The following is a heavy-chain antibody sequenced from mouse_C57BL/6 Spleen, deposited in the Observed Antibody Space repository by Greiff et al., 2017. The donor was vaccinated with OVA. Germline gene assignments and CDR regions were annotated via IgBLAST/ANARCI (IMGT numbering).Heavy chain of an antibody. CDR1: GFNIKDYY. CDR2: SDPEDGDT. CDR3: TTRYGSSYWYFDV. Sequence: EVQLQQSGAELVRPGASVKLSCTASGFNIKDYYMHWVKQRPEQGLEWIGRSDPEDGDTEYAPKFQGKATMTADTSSNTAYLQLSSLTSEDTAVYYCTTRYGSSYWYFDVWGTGTTVTVSS. D-gene: IGHD1-1*01. J-gene: IGHJ1*03. V-gene: IGHV14-1*01.